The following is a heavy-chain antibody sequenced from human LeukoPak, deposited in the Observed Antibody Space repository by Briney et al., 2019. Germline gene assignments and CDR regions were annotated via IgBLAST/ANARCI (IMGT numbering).Heavy chain of an antibody. CDR3: ARDSGAPAPPFDY. V-gene: IGHV3-7*01. D-gene: IGHD3-10*01. CDR2: IKEDGSER. J-gene: IGHJ4*02. Sequence: GGSLRLSCEGSAFIFSGHWMNWVRQTPGKGLEWVASIKEDGSERQYVDSVKGRFSISRDNTKGSLFLQLNSLRAEDTAVYYCARDSGAPAPPFDYWGQGTLVTVSS. CDR1: AFIFSGHW.